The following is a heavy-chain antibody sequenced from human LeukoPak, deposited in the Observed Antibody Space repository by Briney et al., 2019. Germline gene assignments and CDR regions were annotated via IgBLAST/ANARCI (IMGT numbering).Heavy chain of an antibody. D-gene: IGHD1-20*01. V-gene: IGHV1-24*01. CDR1: GYTLTELS. Sequence: ASVTVSCKVSGYTLTELSMHWVRQAPGKGLEWMGGFDPEDGETIYAQKFQGRVTMTEDTSTDTAYMELSSLRSEDTAVYYCATINWNDGPFDYWGQGTLVTVSS. CDR2: FDPEDGET. J-gene: IGHJ4*02. CDR3: ATINWNDGPFDY.